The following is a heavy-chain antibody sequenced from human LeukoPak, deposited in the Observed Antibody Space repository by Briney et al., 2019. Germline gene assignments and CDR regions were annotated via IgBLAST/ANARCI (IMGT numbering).Heavy chain of an antibody. Sequence: GGSLRLSCAASGFTFSGSDMYWVRQASEKGLEWVGRVRSKANNYATAYTASVKGRFTISRDDSKNTAYLQMNSLKTEDTAVYYCATVPACTECYAYYFGYWGQGTLVTVSS. CDR2: VRSKANNYAT. J-gene: IGHJ4*02. CDR3: ATVPACTECYAYYFGY. CDR1: GFTFSGSD. D-gene: IGHD3-16*01. V-gene: IGHV3-73*01.